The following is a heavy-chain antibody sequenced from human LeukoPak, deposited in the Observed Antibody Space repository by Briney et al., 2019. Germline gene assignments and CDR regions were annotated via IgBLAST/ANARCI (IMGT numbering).Heavy chain of an antibody. CDR3: ARDWSGGYCSSTSCYGIEDY. CDR1: GYTFTSYG. D-gene: IGHD2-2*01. CDR2: ISAYNGNT. J-gene: IGHJ4*02. V-gene: IGHV1-18*01. Sequence: ASVKVSCKASGYTFTSYGIIWVRQAPGQGLEWMGWISAYNGNTNYAQKLQGRVTMTTDTSTSTACMELRSLRSDDTAVYYCARDWSGGYCSSTSCYGIEDYWGQGTLVTVSS.